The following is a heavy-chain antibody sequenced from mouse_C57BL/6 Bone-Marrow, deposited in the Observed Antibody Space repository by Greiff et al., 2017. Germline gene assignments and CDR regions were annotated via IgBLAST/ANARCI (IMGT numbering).Heavy chain of an antibody. CDR1: GFTFSSYG. J-gene: IGHJ4*01. CDR3: GRHRQLRTYCCAMDD. V-gene: IGHV5-6*01. CDR2: ISSGGSYT. D-gene: IGHD3-2*02. Sequence: EVQLLESGGDLVKPGGSLKLSCAASGFTFSSYGMPWVRQTPDQSLEWVATISSGGSYTYYPDSVKGRFTISGDNSKNTLYLQMSSLKSEDTALYYCGRHRQLRTYCCAMDDWGQGTSVTVSS.